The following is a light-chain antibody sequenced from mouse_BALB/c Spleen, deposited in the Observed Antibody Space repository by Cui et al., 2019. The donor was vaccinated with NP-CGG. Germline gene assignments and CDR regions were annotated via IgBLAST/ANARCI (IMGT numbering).Light chain of an antibody. Sequence: VLRQESALTKSPGETVTLTCRSSTGAVTTSNYANWVQEKPDHLFTGLIGGTNNRAPGVPARFSGSLIGDKAALTITGAQTEDEAIYFCALWYSNHWVFGGGTKLTVL. CDR3: ALWYSNHWV. V-gene: IGLV1*01. CDR2: GTN. CDR1: TGAVTTSNY. J-gene: IGLJ1*01.